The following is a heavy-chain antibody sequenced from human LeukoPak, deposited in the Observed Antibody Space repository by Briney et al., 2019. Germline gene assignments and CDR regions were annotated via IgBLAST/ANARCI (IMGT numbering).Heavy chain of an antibody. D-gene: IGHD4-17*01. CDR3: ARATVLGFDP. Sequence: GGSLRLSCAASAFTFSSYWMSWVRQAPGKGLEWVSAISGSGGSIYYADSVKGRFTISRDNAKNSLYLQMNSLRAEDTAVYYCARATVLGFDPWGQGTLVTVSS. CDR1: AFTFSSYW. J-gene: IGHJ5*02. CDR2: ISGSGGSI. V-gene: IGHV3-21*01.